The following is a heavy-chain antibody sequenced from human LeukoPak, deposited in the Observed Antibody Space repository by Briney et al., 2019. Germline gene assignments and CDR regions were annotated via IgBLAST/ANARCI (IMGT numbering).Heavy chain of an antibody. V-gene: IGHV3-23*01. CDR3: AKDPNGDYVGGYWFDP. CDR2: ISASGDKT. J-gene: IGHJ5*02. D-gene: IGHD3-10*02. Sequence: GGSLRLSCAASGFTFSNYAMTWVRQAPGKGLEWVSGISASGDKTYYADSVKGRFTISRDKSNNALYLQMNSLRAEDTALYFCAKDPNGDYVGGYWFDPWGQGARVTVSS. CDR1: GFTFSNYA.